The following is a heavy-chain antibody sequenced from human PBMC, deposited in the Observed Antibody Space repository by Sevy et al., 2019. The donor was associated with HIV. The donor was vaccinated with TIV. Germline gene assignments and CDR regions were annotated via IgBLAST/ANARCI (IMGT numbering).Heavy chain of an antibody. CDR2: ISAYNGNT. CDR1: GYTFTSYG. Sequence: ASVKVSCKASGYTFTSYGISWVRQAPGQGLEWMGWISAYNGNTNYAQKLQGRVTMTTDTSTSTAYMELRSLRSDDTAVYYCARGENYYGSGSYPSGRKKVYYYGMDVWGQGTTVTVSS. V-gene: IGHV1-18*01. D-gene: IGHD3-10*01. CDR3: ARGENYYGSGSYPSGRKKVYYYGMDV. J-gene: IGHJ6*02.